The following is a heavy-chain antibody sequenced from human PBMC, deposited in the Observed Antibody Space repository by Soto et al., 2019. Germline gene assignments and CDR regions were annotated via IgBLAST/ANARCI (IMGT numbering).Heavy chain of an antibody. CDR1: GGSISSGGYY. Sequence: SETLSLTCTVSGGSISSGGYYWSWIRQHPGKGLEWIGYIYYSGSTYYNPSLKSRVTISVDTSKNQFSLKLSSVTAADTAVYYCARERSLRFLEWYPNYYGMDVWGQGTTVTVSS. CDR3: ARERSLRFLEWYPNYYGMDV. V-gene: IGHV4-31*03. CDR2: IYYSGST. J-gene: IGHJ6*02. D-gene: IGHD3-3*01.